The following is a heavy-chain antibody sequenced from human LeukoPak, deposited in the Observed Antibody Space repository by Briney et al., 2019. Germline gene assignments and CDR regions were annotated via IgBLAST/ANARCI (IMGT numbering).Heavy chain of an antibody. J-gene: IGHJ4*02. D-gene: IGHD3-22*01. Sequence: ASVKVSCKASGYTFTNYDFNWMRQATGQGLEWMGWINTNTGNPTYAQGFTGRFVFSLDTSVSTAYLQISSLKAEDTAVYYCARAYYYDSSGYYYPQNFDYWGQGTLVTVSS. CDR3: ARAYYYDSSGYYYPQNFDY. V-gene: IGHV7-4-1*02. CDR2: INTNTGNP. CDR1: GYTFTNYD.